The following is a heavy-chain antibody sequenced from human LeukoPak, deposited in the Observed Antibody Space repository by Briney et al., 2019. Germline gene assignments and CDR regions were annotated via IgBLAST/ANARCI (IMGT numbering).Heavy chain of an antibody. CDR1: GFTFSTFG. J-gene: IGHJ4*02. V-gene: IGHV3-30*18. D-gene: IGHD1/OR15-1a*01. CDR3: AKVNNYDDY. CDR2: ISPDGNSE. Sequence: GGSLRLSCAASGFTFSTFGIHWVRQAPGKGLERVAAISPDGNSEYYADSVKGRFTISRDNSKNMIYLQMSSLRGEASAVYYCAKVNNYDDYWGQGTLVTVSS.